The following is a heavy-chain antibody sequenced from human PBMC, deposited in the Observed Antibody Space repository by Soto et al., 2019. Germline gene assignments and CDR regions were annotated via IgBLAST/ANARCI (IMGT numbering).Heavy chain of an antibody. V-gene: IGHV3-7*01. J-gene: IGHJ4*02. CDR1: AFTFSINW. D-gene: IGHD6-19*01. CDR3: ARNSPYSSGWIDY. CDR2: IKEDGSEK. Sequence: GGSLRLSCAASAFTFSINWMSWVRQAPGKGLEWMANIKEDGSEKYYVDSVKGRFTISRDNAKNSLFLQMNSLRAEDMAVYYCARNSPYSSGWIDYWGQGTLVTVSS.